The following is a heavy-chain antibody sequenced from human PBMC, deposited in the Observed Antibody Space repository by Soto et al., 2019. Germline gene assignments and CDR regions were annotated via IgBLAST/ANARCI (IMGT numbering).Heavy chain of an antibody. CDR3: AREGLTGTIGLSYYYGMDV. Sequence: QVQLQESGPGLVKPSETLSLTCTVSGGSISSNYWSWIRQPPGKGLEWIGHIYYSGSTNYNPSLKSRVTISVDTSKNQFSLKLSSVTAADTAVYYCAREGLTGTIGLSYYYGMDVWGQGTTVTVSS. V-gene: IGHV4-59*01. J-gene: IGHJ6*02. D-gene: IGHD1-7*01. CDR2: IYYSGST. CDR1: GGSISSNY.